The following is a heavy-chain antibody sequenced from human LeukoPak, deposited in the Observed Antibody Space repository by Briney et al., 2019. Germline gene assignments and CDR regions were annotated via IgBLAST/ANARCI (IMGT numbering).Heavy chain of an antibody. J-gene: IGHJ6*02. CDR1: GFTFKDYG. CDR2: INWSGGGT. CDR3: AKHLRATHTYTSSALDV. D-gene: IGHD1-26*01. V-gene: IGHV3-9*01. Sequence: GGSLRLSCAASGFTFKDYGMHWVRQPPGKGGEWVSGINWSGGGTDYADSVKGRFTISRDNAKNSPYLQMTSRRPEDTALYYSAKHLRATHTYTSSALDVWGQGTTVTVSS.